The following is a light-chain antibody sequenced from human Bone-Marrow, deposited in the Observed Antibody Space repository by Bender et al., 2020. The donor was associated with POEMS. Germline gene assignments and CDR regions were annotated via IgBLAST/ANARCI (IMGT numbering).Light chain of an antibody. Sequence: QSALTQPASVSGSPGQSITIACTGPFSELGGYQSVFWYQQLSWQAPKLIIYTVDRRPSGVSYRFSGSKSGATASLSISGLQAEDEADYYCTSYTSSVIFGGGTKLTVL. J-gene: IGLJ2*01. V-gene: IGLV2-14*03. CDR1: FSELGGYQS. CDR3: TSYTSSVI. CDR2: TVD.